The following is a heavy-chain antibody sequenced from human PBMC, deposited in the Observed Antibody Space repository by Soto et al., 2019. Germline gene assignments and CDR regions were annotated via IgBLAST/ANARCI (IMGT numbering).Heavy chain of an antibody. CDR2: IYPGDSDT. D-gene: IGHD6-13*01. V-gene: IGHV5-51*01. Sequence: GESLKISCKGSGYSFTSYWIGWVRQMPVKGLEWMGIIYPGDSDTRYSPSFQGQVTISADKSISTAYLQWSSLKASDTAMYYCGASAAAGTGIDYYYYYGMDVWGQGTTVTVSS. CDR1: GYSFTSYW. CDR3: GASAAAGTGIDYYYYYGMDV. J-gene: IGHJ6*02.